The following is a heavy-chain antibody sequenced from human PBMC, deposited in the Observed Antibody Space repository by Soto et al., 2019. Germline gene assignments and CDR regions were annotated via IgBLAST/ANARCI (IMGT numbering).Heavy chain of an antibody. CDR1: GFTFSSYG. J-gene: IGHJ6*02. V-gene: IGHV3-30*18. D-gene: IGHD5-18*01. CDR3: AKDSTVDTAMVLSNYYYYGMDV. Sequence: GGSLRLSCAASGFTFSSYGMHWVRQAPGKGLEWVAVISYDGSNKYYADSVKGRFTISRDNSKNTLYLQMNSLRAEDTAVYYCAKDSTVDTAMVLSNYYYYGMDVWGQGTTVTVSS. CDR2: ISYDGSNK.